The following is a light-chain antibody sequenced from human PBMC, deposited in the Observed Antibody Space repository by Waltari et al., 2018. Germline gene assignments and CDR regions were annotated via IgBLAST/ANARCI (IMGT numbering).Light chain of an antibody. CDR3: QHRDHWPPDAT. CDR2: GTS. V-gene: IGKV3D-20*02. J-gene: IGKJ3*01. CDR1: RSVSNTY. Sequence: EIVLTQSPGTLSCSPGERATLSCRASRSVSNTYLAWYQQKPGQAPRLLIYGTSTRATGIPARFSGSGSGTDFTLTISSLEAEDFAVYYCQHRDHWPPDATFGPGTKVDI.